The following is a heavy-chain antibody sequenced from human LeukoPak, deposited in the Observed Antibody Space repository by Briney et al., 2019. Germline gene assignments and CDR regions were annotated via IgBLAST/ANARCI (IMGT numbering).Heavy chain of an antibody. D-gene: IGHD6-13*01. CDR2: ISRNSGSI. J-gene: IGHJ4*02. CDR3: AKAGSWYGSHYFDY. Sequence: GGSLRLSCAASGFTFDDYVMHWVGQAPGKGLGWVSGISRNSGSIGYADSVKGRFTISRDNAKNSLYLQMNSLRAEDTALNYCAKAGSWYGSHYFDYWGQGTLVTVSS. V-gene: IGHV3-9*01. CDR1: GFTFDDYV.